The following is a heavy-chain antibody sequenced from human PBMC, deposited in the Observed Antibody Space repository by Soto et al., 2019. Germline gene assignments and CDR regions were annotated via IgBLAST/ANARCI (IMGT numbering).Heavy chain of an antibody. D-gene: IGHD3-16*01. CDR1: GGSFSGYY. Sequence: PSETLSLTCAVCGGSFSGYYWSWIRQPPGKGLEWIGEINHSGSTNYNPSLKSRVTVSVDTSKNQFSLKLSSVTAADTAVYYCARLRLGYYYYGMDVWGQGTTVTVSS. V-gene: IGHV4-34*01. J-gene: IGHJ6*02. CDR3: ARLRLGYYYYGMDV. CDR2: INHSGST.